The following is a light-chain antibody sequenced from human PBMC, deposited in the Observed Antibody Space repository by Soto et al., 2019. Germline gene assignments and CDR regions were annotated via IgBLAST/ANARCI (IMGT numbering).Light chain of an antibody. CDR1: QSISSW. CDR3: QQYNSYRWT. J-gene: IGKJ1*01. Sequence: IQLTQSPSSLSASVGDRFTITCRASQSISSWLAWYQQRPGKAPKLLIYDASTLESGVPSRFSGSGSGTEFTLTISSLQPDDFATYYCQQYNSYRWTFGQGTKVDIK. V-gene: IGKV1-5*01. CDR2: DAS.